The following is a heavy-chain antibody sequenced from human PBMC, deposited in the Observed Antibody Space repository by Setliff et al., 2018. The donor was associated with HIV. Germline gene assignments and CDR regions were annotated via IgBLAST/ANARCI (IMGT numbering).Heavy chain of an antibody. D-gene: IGHD3-16*01. CDR3: ARVFPHPYGNSWFDT. J-gene: IGHJ5*02. CDR1: GASITRGGDF. CDR2: IYYTGST. V-gene: IGHV4-31*03. Sequence: LSLTCSVSGASITRGGDFWSWIRQHPGKGLEWIGYIYYTGSTYYNPSLRSRVSISLDTSKNHFSLTLSSVTAADTALFYCARVFPHPYGNSWFDTWGQGILVTVSS.